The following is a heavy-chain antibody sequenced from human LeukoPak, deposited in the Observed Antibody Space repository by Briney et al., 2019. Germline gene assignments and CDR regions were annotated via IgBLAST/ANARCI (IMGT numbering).Heavy chain of an antibody. CDR1: GGSISSSSYY. CDR2: IYYSGST. V-gene: IGHV4-39*01. CDR3: ARHLPTKVYYYYYMDV. J-gene: IGHJ6*03. D-gene: IGHD2-8*01. Sequence: PSEILPLTCIVSGGSISSSSYYWGWIRQPPGKGLEWIGSIYYSGSTYYNPSLKSRVTISVDTSKNQFSLKLSSVTAADTAVYYCARHLPTKVYYYYYMDVWGKGTTVTVSS.